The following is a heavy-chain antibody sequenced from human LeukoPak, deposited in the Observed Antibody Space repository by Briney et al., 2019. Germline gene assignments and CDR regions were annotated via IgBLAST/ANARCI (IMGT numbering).Heavy chain of an antibody. CDR1: GFTFSSYW. CDR3: SRALEY. V-gene: IGHV3-74*01. CDR2: INRGESST. Sequence: AGGSLRLSCAASGFTFSSYWMHWVRQAPGKGLVWVSYINRGESSTRYADSVKGRFIISRDNTKNTLYLQVNSLRVEDTAVYYCSRALEYWGQGTLVTVSS. J-gene: IGHJ4*02.